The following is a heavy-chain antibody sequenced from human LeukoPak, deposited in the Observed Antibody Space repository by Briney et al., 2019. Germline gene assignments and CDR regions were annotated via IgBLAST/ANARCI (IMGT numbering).Heavy chain of an antibody. V-gene: IGHV3-21*01. J-gene: IGHJ3*02. CDR2: ISSSSSYI. D-gene: IGHD6-19*01. CDR1: GFTFSSNW. CDR3: ARDQSSGLSAFDI. Sequence: GGSLRLSCAASGFTFSSNWMHWVRQAPGKGLEWVSSISSSSSYIYYADSVKGRFTISRDNAKNSLYLQMNSLRAEDTAVYYCARDQSSGLSAFDIWGQGTMVTVSS.